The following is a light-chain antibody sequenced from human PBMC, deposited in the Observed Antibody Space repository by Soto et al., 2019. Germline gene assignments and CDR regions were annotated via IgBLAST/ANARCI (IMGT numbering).Light chain of an antibody. V-gene: IGKV1-6*01. Sequence: AIQMTQSPSSLSASVGDRVTLTCRASQGIRNDLGWYQQKPGKAPKVLIYAASTLQSGVPSRFSGSGFGTEFTLTISSPQPDDFATYYCLQEYSYPLTFGGGTKVEI. J-gene: IGKJ4*01. CDR2: AAS. CDR3: LQEYSYPLT. CDR1: QGIRND.